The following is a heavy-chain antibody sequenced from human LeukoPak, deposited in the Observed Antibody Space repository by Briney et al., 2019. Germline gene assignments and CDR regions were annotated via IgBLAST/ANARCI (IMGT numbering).Heavy chain of an antibody. CDR1: GYRFTSYW. Sequence: GESLKISCKGSGYRFTSYWIGWVRQMPGKGLEWMGIIYPGDSDTRYSPSFQGQVTISADKSISTAYLQWSSLKASDTAMYYCARSSHCSGGSCYSGYYYYGMDVWGQGTTVTVSS. D-gene: IGHD2-15*01. V-gene: IGHV5-51*01. J-gene: IGHJ6*02. CDR3: ARSSHCSGGSCYSGYYYYGMDV. CDR2: IYPGDSDT.